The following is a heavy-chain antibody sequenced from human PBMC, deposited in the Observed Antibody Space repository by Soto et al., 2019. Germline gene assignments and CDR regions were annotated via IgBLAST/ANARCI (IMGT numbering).Heavy chain of an antibody. V-gene: IGHV3-7*01. J-gene: IGHJ4*01. CDR2: IKYDGSAT. CDR1: GFTFSSLW. Sequence: GGSLRLSCAASGFTFSSLWMGWVRQAPGKGLEWVANIKYDGSATYYVDSVKGRFTISRDNAKNSLYLQVNSLRGEDTAVYFCAFYNWNRSRDFDFWGQGTPVTVSS. D-gene: IGHD1-1*01. CDR3: AFYNWNRSRDFDF.